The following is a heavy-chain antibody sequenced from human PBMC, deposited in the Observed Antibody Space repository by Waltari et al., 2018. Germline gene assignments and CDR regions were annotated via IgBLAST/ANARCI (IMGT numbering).Heavy chain of an antibody. CDR3: AREGDQRVYYYYGMDV. J-gene: IGHJ6*02. CDR1: GGTFSSYA. Sequence: QVQLVQSGAEVKKPGSSVKVSCKASGGTFSSYAISWVRQAPGQGLEWMGRIIPIFGTANYAQKFQGRVTITADKSTSTAYMELSSLRSEDTAVYYCAREGDQRVYYYYGMDVWGQGTTVIVSS. CDR2: IIPIFGTA. V-gene: IGHV1-69*08.